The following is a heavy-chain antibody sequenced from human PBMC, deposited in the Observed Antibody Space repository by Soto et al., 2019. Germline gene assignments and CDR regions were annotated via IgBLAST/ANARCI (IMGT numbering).Heavy chain of an antibody. V-gene: IGHV1-69*06. D-gene: IGHD4-17*01. J-gene: IGHJ4*02. CDR1: GGTFSSYP. Sequence: QVQLVQSGAEVKRPGSSVKVSCKASGGTFSSYPISWVRQAPGQGLEWMGGTNGNLGTGNYAQKFRGRLTITTDISTTTAYMELSSLTSEHTAVYYCARRDSHGYFRYFDNWGQGTLVTVSS. CDR3: ARRDSHGYFRYFDN. CDR2: TNGNLGTG.